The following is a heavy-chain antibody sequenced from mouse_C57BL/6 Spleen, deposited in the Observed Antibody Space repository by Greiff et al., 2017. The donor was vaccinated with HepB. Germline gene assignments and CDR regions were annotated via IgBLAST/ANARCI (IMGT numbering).Heavy chain of an antibody. Sequence: QVHVKQPGAELVKPGASVKLSCKASGYTFTSYWMQWVKQRPGQGLEWIGEIDPSDSYTNYNQKFKGKATLTVDTSSSTAYMQLSSLTSEDSAVYYCARSGDYYGSSTRYFDVWGTGTTVTVSS. D-gene: IGHD1-1*01. CDR2: IDPSDSYT. CDR3: ARSGDYYGSSTRYFDV. V-gene: IGHV1-50*01. J-gene: IGHJ1*03. CDR1: GYTFTSYW.